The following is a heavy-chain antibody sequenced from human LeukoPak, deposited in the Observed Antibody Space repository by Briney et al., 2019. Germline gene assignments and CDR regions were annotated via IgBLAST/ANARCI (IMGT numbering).Heavy chain of an antibody. CDR3: ARVPFGSSGWHDH. V-gene: IGHV3-11*05. Sequence: PGGSLRLSCVASGFTFRDYYMSWIRRAPGKGLEWVSYISSSSSYIDYADSVKGRFTISRDNAKNSLHLQMKSLRAEDTAVYYCARVPFGSSGWHDHWGQGTLVTVSS. D-gene: IGHD3-22*01. CDR2: ISSSSSYI. J-gene: IGHJ5*02. CDR1: GFTFRDYY.